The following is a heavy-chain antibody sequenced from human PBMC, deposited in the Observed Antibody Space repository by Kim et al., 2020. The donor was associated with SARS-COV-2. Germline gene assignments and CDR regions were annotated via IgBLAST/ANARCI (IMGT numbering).Heavy chain of an antibody. CDR3: ARDGTTVTTTGAFDY. V-gene: IGHV3-21*01. CDR2: ISSSSSYI. J-gene: IGHJ4*02. CDR1: GFTFSSYS. Sequence: GGSLRLSCAASGFTFSSYSMNWVRQAPGKGLEWVSSISSSSSYIYYADSVKGRFTISRDNAKNSLYLQMNSLRGEDTAVYYCARDGTTVTTTGAFDYWGQGTLVTVSS. D-gene: IGHD4-17*01.